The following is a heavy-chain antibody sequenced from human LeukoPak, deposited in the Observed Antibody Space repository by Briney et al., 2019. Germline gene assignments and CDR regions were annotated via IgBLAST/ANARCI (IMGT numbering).Heavy chain of an antibody. D-gene: IGHD2-15*01. J-gene: IGHJ6*02. CDR1: GGSISSYY. V-gene: IGHV4-59*01. Sequence: SETLSLTCTVSGGSISSYYWSWIRQPPGKGLEWIGYIYYSGSTNYNPSLKSRVTISVDTSKNQFSLKLSSVTAADTAVYYCARGGYCSGGSCYSFYYYGMDVWGQGTTVTVSS. CDR3: ARGGYCSGGSCYSFYYYGMDV. CDR2: IYYSGST.